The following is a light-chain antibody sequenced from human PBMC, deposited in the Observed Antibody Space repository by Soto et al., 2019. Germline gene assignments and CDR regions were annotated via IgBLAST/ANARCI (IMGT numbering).Light chain of an antibody. CDR3: QLYGSSPMYT. CDR1: QSISSSY. V-gene: IGKV3-20*01. Sequence: EIVLTQSPDTLSLSPGERATLSCRASQSISSSYLAWFQQKPGQAPRLLIYGASSRATGIPDRFPGSGSGTDFTLTIRRLEPEDSSVYYCQLYGSSPMYTFGRGTRLELK. CDR2: GAS. J-gene: IGKJ2*01.